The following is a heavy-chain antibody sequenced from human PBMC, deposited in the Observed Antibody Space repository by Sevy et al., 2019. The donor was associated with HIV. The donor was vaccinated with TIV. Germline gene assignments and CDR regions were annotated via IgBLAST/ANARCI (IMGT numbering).Heavy chain of an antibody. D-gene: IGHD3-3*01. V-gene: IGHV4-34*01. Sequence: SETLSLTCTVYGGSFSDFYWNWIRQSPGKGLEWIGEINHREVTNYNPSLKSRATISADASNRQFSLKLTSVTAADTAVHYCVRFDTKIKIFGVPRGAYWGPGTLVTVSS. CDR3: VRFDTKIKIFGVPRGAY. CDR1: GGSFSDFY. CDR2: INHREVT. J-gene: IGHJ4*02.